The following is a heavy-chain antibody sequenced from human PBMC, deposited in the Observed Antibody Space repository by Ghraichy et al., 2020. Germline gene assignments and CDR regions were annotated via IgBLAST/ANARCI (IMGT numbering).Heavy chain of an antibody. CDR1: GFTFSSYA. Sequence: GGSLRLSCAASGFTFSSYAMSWVRQAPGKGLEWVSAISGSGGSTYYADSVKGRFTISRDNSKNTLYLQMNSLRAEDTAVYYCAKMSVVDLSPLRFLEWLFDYWGQGTLVTVSS. D-gene: IGHD3-3*01. V-gene: IGHV3-23*01. CDR3: AKMSVVDLSPLRFLEWLFDY. J-gene: IGHJ4*02. CDR2: ISGSGGST.